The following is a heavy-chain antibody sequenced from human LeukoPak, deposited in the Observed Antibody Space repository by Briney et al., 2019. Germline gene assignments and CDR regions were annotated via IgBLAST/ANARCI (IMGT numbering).Heavy chain of an antibody. V-gene: IGHV1-18*01. J-gene: IGHJ4*02. D-gene: IGHD2-15*01. CDR1: GYTFTSYG. Sequence: ASVKVSCKASGYTFTSYGISGVRQAPGQGRGGMGWISAYNGNTNYAQKLQGRVTMTTDTSTSTAYMQLRSLRSDDTAVYYCARAPRGGSQDYWGQGTLVTVSS. CDR2: ISAYNGNT. CDR3: ARAPRGGSQDY.